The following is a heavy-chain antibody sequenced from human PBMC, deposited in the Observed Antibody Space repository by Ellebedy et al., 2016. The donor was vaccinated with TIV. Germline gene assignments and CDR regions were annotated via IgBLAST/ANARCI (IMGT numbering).Heavy chain of an antibody. J-gene: IGHJ6*02. V-gene: IGHV3-23*01. CDR1: GFTFSGYA. Sequence: GESLKISCAASGFTFSGYAMSWVRQAPGKGLGWVSGINSRGGSTYYADSLKGRFTISRDNLTNTLYLQMNSLRSEDTAVYYCAKDNVFGDSKWEIDVWGQGTMVTVSS. CDR2: INSRGGST. CDR3: AKDNVFGDSKWEIDV. D-gene: IGHD4-17*01.